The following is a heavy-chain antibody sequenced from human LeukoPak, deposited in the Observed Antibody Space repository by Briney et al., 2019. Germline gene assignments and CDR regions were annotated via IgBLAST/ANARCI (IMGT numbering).Heavy chain of an antibody. V-gene: IGHV1-69*10. J-gene: IGHJ4*02. CDR2: IIPILGIA. D-gene: IGHD5-12*01. Sequence: ASVKVSCKASGYTFTSYGISWVRQAPGQGLEWMGWIIPILGIANYAQKFQGRVTITADKSTSTAYMELSSLRSEDTAVYYCAGDYEDYWGQGTLVTVSS. CDR1: GYTFTSYG. CDR3: AGDYEDY.